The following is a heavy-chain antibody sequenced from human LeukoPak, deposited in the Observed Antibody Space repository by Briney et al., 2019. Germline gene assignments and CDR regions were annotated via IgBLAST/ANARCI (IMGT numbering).Heavy chain of an antibody. J-gene: IGHJ4*02. CDR1: GYTFTAQY. D-gene: IGHD2-8*01. V-gene: IGHV1-2*02. CDR2: INPNNGDT. Sequence: GASVKVSCKASGYTFTAQYMHWLRQAPGQGLEWMGWINPNNGDTKYAQNFLGRLIMTRDTSTTTAYMELSSLRSDDTAVYFCASYARSVSTPPFDYWGQGTLVTVSS. CDR3: ASYARSVSTPPFDY.